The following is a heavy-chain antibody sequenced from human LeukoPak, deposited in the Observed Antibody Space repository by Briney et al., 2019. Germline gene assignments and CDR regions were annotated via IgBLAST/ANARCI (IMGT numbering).Heavy chain of an antibody. CDR2: IYNSGST. V-gene: IGHV4-61*02. D-gene: IGHD3-10*01. J-gene: IGHJ6*03. Sequence: SETLSLTCTVSGDSISSGSYYWGWIRQPAGKGLEWIERIYNSGSTNDNPSRKSRVTISVDTSKNQFSLKLSSVTAADTAVYYCARVAKHFRGGLSFYFMDVWGIGTTVTISS. CDR3: ARVAKHFRGGLSFYFMDV. CDR1: GDSISSGSYY.